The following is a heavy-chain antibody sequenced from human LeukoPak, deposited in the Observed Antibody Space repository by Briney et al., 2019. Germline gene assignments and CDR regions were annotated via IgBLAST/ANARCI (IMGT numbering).Heavy chain of an antibody. Sequence: GGSLRLSCAASGFTFSSYSMNWVRQALGKGLEWVSSISSSSSYIYYADSVKGRFTISRDNAKNSLYLQMNSLRAEDTAVYYCARVAVDTAMVEYYFDYWGQGTLVTVSS. CDR1: GFTFSSYS. V-gene: IGHV3-21*01. CDR2: ISSSSSYI. D-gene: IGHD5-18*01. J-gene: IGHJ4*02. CDR3: ARVAVDTAMVEYYFDY.